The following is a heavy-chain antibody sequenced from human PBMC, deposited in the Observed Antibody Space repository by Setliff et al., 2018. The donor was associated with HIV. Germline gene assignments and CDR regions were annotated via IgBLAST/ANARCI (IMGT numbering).Heavy chain of an antibody. CDR1: GGTFSSYA. CDR2: IIPIFGTA. J-gene: IGHJ4*02. CDR3: TTDDTYGDYDPYFDY. D-gene: IGHD4-17*01. V-gene: IGHV1-69*13. Sequence: SVKVSCKASGGTFSSYAISWVRQAPGQGLEWMGGIIPIFGTANYAQKFQGRVTITADESTSTAYMELSSLRSEDTAVYYCTTDDTYGDYDPYFDYWGQGTLVTVSS.